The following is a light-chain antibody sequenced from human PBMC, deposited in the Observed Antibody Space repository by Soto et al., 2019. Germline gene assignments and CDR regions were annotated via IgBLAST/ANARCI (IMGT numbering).Light chain of an antibody. CDR2: DVS. CDR1: SSDAGGYNY. V-gene: IGLV2-14*01. J-gene: IGLJ1*01. Sequence: QSVLTQPASVSGSPGQSITISCTGTSSDAGGYNYVSWYQQHPGKAPKLMIYDVSNRPSGVSNRLSGSKSGNTASLTISGLQAEDEADYYCSSYTSSSTLDVFGTG. CDR3: SSYTSSSTLDV.